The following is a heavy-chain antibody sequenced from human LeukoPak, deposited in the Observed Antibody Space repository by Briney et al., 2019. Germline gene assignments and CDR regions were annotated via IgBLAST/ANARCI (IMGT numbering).Heavy chain of an antibody. CDR1: GFTFSDYG. CDR3: VKDMKIKAAGYYFDY. D-gene: IGHD6-13*01. CDR2: IANDGRDK. J-gene: IGHJ4*02. Sequence: PGGSLRLSCAASGFTFSDYGMPWVRQAPGKGLEWVAVIANDGRDKKYADSVRGRFTISRDNSKNTVYLQMNSLRAEDTAVFYCVKDMKIKAAGYYFDYWGQGTQVTVSS. V-gene: IGHV3-30*18.